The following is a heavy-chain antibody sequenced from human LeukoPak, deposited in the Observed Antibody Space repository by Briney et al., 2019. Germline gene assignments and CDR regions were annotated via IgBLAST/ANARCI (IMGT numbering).Heavy chain of an antibody. V-gene: IGHV4-34*01. J-gene: IGHJ4*02. CDR1: GGSFSGYY. CDR2: INHSGST. Sequence: PSETLSLTCAVYGGSFSGYYWSWIRQPPGKGLEWIGEINHSGSTNYNPSLKSRVTISVDTSKNQFSLKLSSVTAADTAVYSCARIMGAATGGSLDYWGQGMLVTVPS. CDR3: ARIMGAATGGSLDY. D-gene: IGHD2-15*01.